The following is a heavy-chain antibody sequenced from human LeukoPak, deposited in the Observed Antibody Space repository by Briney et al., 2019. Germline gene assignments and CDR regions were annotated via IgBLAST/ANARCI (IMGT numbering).Heavy chain of an antibody. J-gene: IGHJ4*02. D-gene: IGHD5-18*01. V-gene: IGHV1-69*04. CDR3: ASVDTAMVIDY. Sequence: SVTVSCKASGGTFSSYAISWVRQAPGQGLEWMGRIIPILGIANYAQKFQGRVTITADKSTSTAYMELSSLRSEDTAVYYCASVDTAMVIDYWGQGTLVTVSS. CDR2: IIPILGIA. CDR1: GGTFSSYA.